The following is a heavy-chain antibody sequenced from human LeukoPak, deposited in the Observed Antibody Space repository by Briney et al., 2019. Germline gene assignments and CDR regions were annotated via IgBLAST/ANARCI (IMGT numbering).Heavy chain of an antibody. J-gene: IGHJ4*02. V-gene: IGHV3-30-3*01. CDR2: ISYDGSNK. Sequence: PGRSLRLSCAASGFTFDDYAMHWVRQAPGKGLEWVAVISYDGSNKYYADSVKGRFTISRDNSKNTLYLQMNSLRAEDTAVYYCARWPGYWGQGTLVTVSS. CDR3: ARWPGY. CDR1: GFTFDDYA.